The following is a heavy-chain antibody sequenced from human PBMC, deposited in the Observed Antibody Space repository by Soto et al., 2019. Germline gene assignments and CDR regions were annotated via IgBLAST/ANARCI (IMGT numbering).Heavy chain of an antibody. CDR1: GFTFSSYG. J-gene: IGHJ4*02. CDR3: AKEAVTTPYYFDY. D-gene: IGHD3-3*01. V-gene: IGHV3-30*18. CDR2: ISYDGSNK. Sequence: QVQLVESGGGVVQPGRSLRLSCAASGFTFSSYGMHWVRQAPGKGLEWVAVISYDGSNKYYADSVKGRFTISRDNSKNTLYLQMNSLRAEDTAVYYCAKEAVTTPYYFDYWGQGTLVTVSS.